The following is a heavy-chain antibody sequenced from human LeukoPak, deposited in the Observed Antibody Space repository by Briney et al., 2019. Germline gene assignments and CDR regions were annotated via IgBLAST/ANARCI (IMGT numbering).Heavy chain of an antibody. J-gene: IGHJ2*01. Sequence: SETLSLTCAVYGGSFSGYYWSWIRQPPGKGLEWIGHIYYSGSTNYNPSLKSRVTISVDTSKNQFSLKLSSVTAADTAVYYCARDRAAHCSSTSCYVWYFDLWGRGTLVTVSS. CDR1: GGSFSGYY. V-gene: IGHV4-59*01. D-gene: IGHD2-2*01. CDR2: IYYSGST. CDR3: ARDRAAHCSSTSCYVWYFDL.